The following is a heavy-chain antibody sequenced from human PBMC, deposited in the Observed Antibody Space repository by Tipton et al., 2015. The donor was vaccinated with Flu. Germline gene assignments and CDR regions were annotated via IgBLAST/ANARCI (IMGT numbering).Heavy chain of an antibody. CDR1: GGSFSSHY. J-gene: IGHJ3*02. CDR2: INPSGST. Sequence: TLSLTCAVYGGSFSSHYWCWIRQPPGKGLEWIGEINPSGSTNYNPSLKSRVTISGDTSKNQVSLKLSSVTAADTAVYYCAAHCSGGSCSHAFDIWGQGTMVTVSS. V-gene: IGHV4-34*01. CDR3: AAHCSGGSCSHAFDI. D-gene: IGHD2-15*01.